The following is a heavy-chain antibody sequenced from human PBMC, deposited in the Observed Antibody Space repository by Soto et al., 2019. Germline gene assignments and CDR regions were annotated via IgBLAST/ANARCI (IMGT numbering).Heavy chain of an antibody. D-gene: IGHD2-8*02. J-gene: IGHJ6*02. CDR2: INHSRRT. Sequence: SETLSLTCAVYGGSFSDYYWTGIRQPPGKGLEWIGEINHSRRTNYNPSLTSRVSISVDTSKIQFSLHLNSVTAADTAVYYCARGQLVGYGDLTPCYHDMDVWGQGTTVTV. CDR1: GGSFSDYY. V-gene: IGHV4-34*01. CDR3: ARGQLVGYGDLTPCYHDMDV.